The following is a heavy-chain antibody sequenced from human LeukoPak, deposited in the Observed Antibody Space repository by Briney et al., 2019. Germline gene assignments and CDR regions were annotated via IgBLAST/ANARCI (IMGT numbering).Heavy chain of an antibody. V-gene: IGHV3-11*01. D-gene: IGHD5-18*01. J-gene: IGHJ4*02. CDR1: GFTFSDYY. CDR2: ISNSASAT. CDR3: ARDRRIQPVVDY. Sequence: GGSLRLSCAASGFTFSDYYMSWIRQAPGKGLEWVSHISNSASATYYADSVKGRFTISRDNARNSLYLQMNSLRAEDTAVYYCARDRRIQPVVDYWGQGTLVTVPS.